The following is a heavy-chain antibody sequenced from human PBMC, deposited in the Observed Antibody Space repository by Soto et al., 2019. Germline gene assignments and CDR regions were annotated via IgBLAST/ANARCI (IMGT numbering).Heavy chain of an antibody. V-gene: IGHV3-7*01. CDR3: AKYGSGSYGAYALDI. J-gene: IGHJ3*02. CDR2: INQGGREK. Sequence: EVQLVESGGGLVQTGGSLTLSCAASGFTFGSYWMSWVRQAPGKGLEWVANINQGGREKNYVDSVKGRFYISRDDAEKSHHLQMNSLRVEDTAVYYCAKYGSGSYGAYALDIWGQGTMVIVSS. CDR1: GFTFGSYW. D-gene: IGHD3-10*01.